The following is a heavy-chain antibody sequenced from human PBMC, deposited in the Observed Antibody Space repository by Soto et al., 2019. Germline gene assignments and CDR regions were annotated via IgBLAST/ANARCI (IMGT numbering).Heavy chain of an antibody. Sequence: SETLSLTCAVYGGSFSGYYWSWIRQPPGKVLEWIGEINHSGSTNYNPSLKSRVTISVDTSKDQFSLKLSSVTAADTAVYYCERGKVEVVPAAKKYYYYYGMDVWGQGTTVTVSS. V-gene: IGHV4-34*01. CDR1: GGSFSGYY. J-gene: IGHJ6*02. CDR2: INHSGST. D-gene: IGHD2-2*01. CDR3: ERGKVEVVPAAKKYYYYYGMDV.